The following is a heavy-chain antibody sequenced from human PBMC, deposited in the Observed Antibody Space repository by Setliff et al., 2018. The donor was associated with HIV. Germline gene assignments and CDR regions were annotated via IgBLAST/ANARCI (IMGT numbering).Heavy chain of an antibody. Sequence: KPSETLSLTCTVSGGSVSNYYWTWIRQSAGKVLEWIGHINNIGSTKYNPSIKSRLNMSVDSSGNQFSLTLTSVTAADTAVYYCARDPNTGWYYLDFWGPGALVTVSS. V-gene: IGHV4-4*07. CDR1: GGSVSNYY. CDR3: ARDPNTGWYYLDF. CDR2: INNIGST. D-gene: IGHD6-19*01. J-gene: IGHJ4*02.